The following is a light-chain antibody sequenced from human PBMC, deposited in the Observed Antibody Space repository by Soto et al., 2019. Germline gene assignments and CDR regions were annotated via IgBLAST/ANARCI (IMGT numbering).Light chain of an antibody. J-gene: IGKJ1*01. CDR2: AAS. Sequence: DIQMTQSPSSLSASVGDRVTITCRASQGISTHLNWYQQKPGKAPKFLIYAASSLQSGVPSRFSGSGSETDFTLTISSLQPEDFATYSCQQSYSTTWTFGQGTKVEIK. CDR1: QGISTH. V-gene: IGKV1-39*01. CDR3: QQSYSTTWT.